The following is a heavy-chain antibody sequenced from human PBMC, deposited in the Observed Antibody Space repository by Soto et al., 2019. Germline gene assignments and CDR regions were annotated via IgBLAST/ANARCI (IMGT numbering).Heavy chain of an antibody. CDR3: SRGARYHYYYQAMDV. Sequence: PGGSLRLSCAASGFTFSSYWMHWVRQAPGKGLEWLTRINGEGSYTTYADSVKGRFTISRDNAKNTLYLQLSSLRAEDTAIYYCSRGARYHYYYQAMDVWGRGTTVTVSS. CDR2: INGEGSYT. D-gene: IGHD2-2*01. V-gene: IGHV3-74*03. CDR1: GFTFSSYW. J-gene: IGHJ6*02.